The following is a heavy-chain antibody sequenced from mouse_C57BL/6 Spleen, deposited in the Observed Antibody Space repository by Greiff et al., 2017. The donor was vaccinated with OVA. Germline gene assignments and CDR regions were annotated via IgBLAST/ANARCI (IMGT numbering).Heavy chain of an antibody. CDR3: ARGYYGSSTPFAY. CDR2: FHPYNDDT. D-gene: IGHD1-1*01. Sequence: QVQLKESGAELVKPGASVKMSCKASGYTFTTYPIEWMKQNHGKSLEWIGNFHPYNDDTKYDEKFKGKATLTVEKSSSTVYLELSRLTSDDSAVYYCARGYYGSSTPFAYWGQGTLVTVSA. J-gene: IGHJ3*01. CDR1: GYTFTTYP. V-gene: IGHV1-47*01.